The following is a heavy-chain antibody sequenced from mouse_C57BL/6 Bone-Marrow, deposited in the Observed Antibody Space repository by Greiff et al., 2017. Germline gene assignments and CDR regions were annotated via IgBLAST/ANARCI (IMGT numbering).Heavy chain of an antibody. CDR2: IYPGDGDT. Sequence: VQLQQSGPELVKPGASVKISCKASGYAFSSSWMNWVKQRPGKGLEWIGRIYPGDGDTNYNGKFKGKATLTADKSSSTAYMQRSSLTSEDSAVYFCARKVLDYYGSYYFDYWGQGTTLTVSS. CDR1: GYAFSSSW. D-gene: IGHD1-1*01. V-gene: IGHV1-82*01. CDR3: ARKVLDYYGSYYFDY. J-gene: IGHJ2*01.